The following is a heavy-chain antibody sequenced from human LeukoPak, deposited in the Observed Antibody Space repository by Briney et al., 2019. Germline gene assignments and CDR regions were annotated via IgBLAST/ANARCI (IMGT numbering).Heavy chain of an antibody. D-gene: IGHD1-26*01. CDR1: GFTFSSYS. V-gene: IGHV3-48*01. CDR2: ISSSSSTI. Sequence: GSLRLSCAASGFTFSSYSMNWVRQAPGKGLEWVSYISSSSSTIYYADSVKGRFTISRDNAKNSLYLQMNSLRAEDTAIYYCARDPYSGSYGDSYYYYMDVWGKGTTVTISS. CDR3: ARDPYSGSYGDSYYYYMDV. J-gene: IGHJ6*03.